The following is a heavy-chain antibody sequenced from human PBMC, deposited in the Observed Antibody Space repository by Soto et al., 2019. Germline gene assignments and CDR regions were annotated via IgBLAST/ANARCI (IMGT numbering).Heavy chain of an antibody. V-gene: IGHV1-18*03. J-gene: IGHJ4*02. CDR3: VRLNEEVYYDSSGYYDF. CDR1: GYRFSSYG. Sequence: ASLKVFCKASGYRFSSYGICWVRHAPGQGLQLMGWIITYSGDTYFAQDFRDRLTMTTDTSTNTAYMELRSLRSEDMAVHFSVRLNEEVYYDSSGYYDFLGQGTLVTVS. CDR2: IITYSGDT. D-gene: IGHD3-22*01.